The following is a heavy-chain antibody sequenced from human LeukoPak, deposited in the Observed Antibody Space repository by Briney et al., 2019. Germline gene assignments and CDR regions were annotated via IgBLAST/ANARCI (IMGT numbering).Heavy chain of an antibody. CDR2: ISGSGGST. CDR3: AKYVGRTYYYGSGSYSYYFDY. CDR1: GFTFSSYA. Sequence: GGSLRLSCAASGFTFSSYAMSWVRQAPGKGLEWVSAISGSGGSTYYADSVKCRFTISRDNSKNTLYLQMNSLRAEDTAVYYCAKYVGRTYYYGSGSYSYYFDYWGQGTLVTVSS. D-gene: IGHD3-10*01. J-gene: IGHJ4*02. V-gene: IGHV3-23*01.